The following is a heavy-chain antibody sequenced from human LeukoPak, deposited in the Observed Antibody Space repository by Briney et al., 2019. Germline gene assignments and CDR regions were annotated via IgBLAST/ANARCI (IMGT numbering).Heavy chain of an antibody. Sequence: PSETLSLTCAVYGGSFSGYYWSWIRQPPGKGLEWIGEINHSGSTNYNPSLKSRDTISVDTSRNQFSLKLSSVTAADTAVYYCASRGGSRYSVWGSCYYYGMDVWGQGTTVTVSS. D-gene: IGHD2-15*01. J-gene: IGHJ6*02. V-gene: IGHV4-34*01. CDR2: INHSGST. CDR3: ASRGGSRYSVWGSCYYYGMDV. CDR1: GGSFSGYY.